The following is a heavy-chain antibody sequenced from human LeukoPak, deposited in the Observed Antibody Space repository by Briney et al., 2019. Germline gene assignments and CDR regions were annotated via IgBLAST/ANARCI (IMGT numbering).Heavy chain of an antibody. CDR3: ARAIYGNWFDP. V-gene: IGHV4-59*01. D-gene: IGHD3-10*01. Sequence: PSETLSLTCTVSGGSISSYYWSWIRQPPGKVLEWIGYIYYSGSTNYNPSLKSRVTISVDTSKNQFSLKLSSVTAADTAVYYCARAIYGNWFDPWGQGTLVTVSS. CDR1: GGSISSYY. CDR2: IYYSGST. J-gene: IGHJ5*02.